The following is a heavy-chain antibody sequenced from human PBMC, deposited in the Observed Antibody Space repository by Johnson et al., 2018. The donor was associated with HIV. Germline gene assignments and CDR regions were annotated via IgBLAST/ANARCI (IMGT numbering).Heavy chain of an antibody. CDR1: GFTFSSYA. CDR3: ARDMVGATFDDAFDI. J-gene: IGHJ3*02. D-gene: IGHD1-26*01. CDR2: KSYDGSNK. V-gene: IGHV3-30*04. Sequence: QVQLVESGGGVVQPGRSLRLSCAASGFTFSSYAMHWVRQAPGKGLEWVAVKSYDGSNKYYADSVKGRFTISRDNSKNTLYLQMNSLRAEDTAVYYCARDMVGATFDDAFDIWGQGTMVTVSS.